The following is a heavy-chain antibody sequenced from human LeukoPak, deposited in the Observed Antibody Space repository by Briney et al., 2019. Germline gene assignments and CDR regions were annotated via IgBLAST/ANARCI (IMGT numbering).Heavy chain of an antibody. V-gene: IGHV3-7*01. Sequence: GGSLRLSCEGSEFTFSNYWMGWVRQAPGKGLQWVANIKTDGSEKYYVDSVKGRFTISRDNAKNSLYLQMNSLRAEDTAVYYGATYSSLNRREFQYWGQGTLLTVSS. J-gene: IGHJ1*01. CDR2: IKTDGSEK. CDR1: EFTFSNYW. CDR3: ATYSSLNRREFQY. D-gene: IGHD3-22*01.